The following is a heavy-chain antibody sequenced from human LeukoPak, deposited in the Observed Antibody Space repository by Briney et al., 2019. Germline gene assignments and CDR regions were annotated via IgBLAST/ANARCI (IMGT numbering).Heavy chain of an antibody. Sequence: ASVKVSCKASGYTFTSYYMYWVRQAPGQGLEWMGIINPSGGSATYAQKFQGRVTMTRDTSTSTVYMELSSLRFEDTAAYYCARDHDGALSAAGTFRRRNCFDPWGQGTLVTVSS. D-gene: IGHD6-13*01. CDR2: INPSGGSA. J-gene: IGHJ5*02. CDR3: ARDHDGALSAAGTFRRRNCFDP. CDR1: GYTFTSYY. V-gene: IGHV1-46*01.